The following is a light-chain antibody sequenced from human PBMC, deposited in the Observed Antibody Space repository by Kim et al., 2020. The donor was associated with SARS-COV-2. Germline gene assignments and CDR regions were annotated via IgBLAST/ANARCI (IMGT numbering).Light chain of an antibody. CDR1: NLGDKF. V-gene: IGLV3-1*01. J-gene: IGLJ1*01. CDR3: QAWDSRSSVYV. CDR2: QNN. Sequence: SYELTQPPSLSVSPGQTASITCSGDNLGDKFVGWYQQKSGQSPILLIFQNNKRPSGIPERFSGSNSGNTATLTIRGTQTLDEAEYYCQAWDSRSSVYVFGTGTKVTVL.